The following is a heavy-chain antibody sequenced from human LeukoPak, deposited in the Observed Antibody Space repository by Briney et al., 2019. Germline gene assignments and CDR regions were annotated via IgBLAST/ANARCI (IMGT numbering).Heavy chain of an antibody. V-gene: IGHV3-7*04. J-gene: IGHJ4*02. CDR3: ARDATYSEGATYYDRLDY. CDR2: INRDGTTK. D-gene: IGHD3-22*01. Sequence: GGSLRLSCAASGFTFSSYWMTWVRQAPGKGLEWVANINRDGTTKNYVDSVQGRFTISRDSAQSSLYLQMSSLRAEDTAVYFCARDATYSEGATYYDRLDYWGQGAQVTVSS. CDR1: GFTFSSYW.